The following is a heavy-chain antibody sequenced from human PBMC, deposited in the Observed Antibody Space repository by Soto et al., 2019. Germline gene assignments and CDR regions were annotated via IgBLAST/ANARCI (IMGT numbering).Heavy chain of an antibody. D-gene: IGHD6-6*01. Sequence: EVQLLESGGGLVQPGGSLRLSCAASGFSISSYAMTWVRQAPGKGLEWVSMILGSAGSTYYADSVKGRFTISRDNSRNTLYLQMNSLRVEDTAVYYCAKRPDAFDVWGQGTMVTVSS. CDR1: GFSISSYA. CDR2: ILGSAGST. CDR3: AKRPDAFDV. J-gene: IGHJ3*01. V-gene: IGHV3-23*01.